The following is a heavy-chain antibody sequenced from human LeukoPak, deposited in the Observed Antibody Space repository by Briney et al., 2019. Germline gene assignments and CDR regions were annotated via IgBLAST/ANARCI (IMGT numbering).Heavy chain of an antibody. J-gene: IGHJ1*01. D-gene: IGHD6-13*01. CDR1: GFTFSSYA. V-gene: IGHV3-30*04. CDR3: ARDREQLVPTPAEYFQH. Sequence: GGSLRLSCAASGFTFSSYAMHWVRQAPGKGLEWVAVISYDGSNKYYADSVKGRLTISRDNSKNTLYLQMNSLRAEDTAVYYCARDREQLVPTPAEYFQHWGQGTLVTVSS. CDR2: ISYDGSNK.